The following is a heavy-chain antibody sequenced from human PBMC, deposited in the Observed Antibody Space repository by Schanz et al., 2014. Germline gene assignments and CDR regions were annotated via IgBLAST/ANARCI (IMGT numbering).Heavy chain of an antibody. V-gene: IGHV3-66*02. Sequence: EVQLGESGGGLVQPGGSLRLSCAASGFTVSNNYMSWVRQPPGKGLEWVSVLYNNGAAYYADSVKGRFTISRDNSKNTLYLQMNSLRAEDTAVYYCARVRTIYGSGAMGYWGQGTLVTVSS. D-gene: IGHD3-10*01. CDR2: LYNNGAA. CDR1: GFTVSNNY. CDR3: ARVRTIYGSGAMGY. J-gene: IGHJ4*02.